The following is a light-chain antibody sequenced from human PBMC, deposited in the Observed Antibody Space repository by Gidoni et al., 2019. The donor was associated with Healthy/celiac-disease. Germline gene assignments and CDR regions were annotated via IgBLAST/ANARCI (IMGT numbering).Light chain of an antibody. J-gene: IGKJ1*01. CDR2: AAA. V-gene: IGKV1-39*01. CDR1: QSSSSY. CDR3: QLSYSTPWT. Sequence: DSQMTQSQSSLSASVGDRVTITCRASQSSSSYLNWYQQKPGKAPKLLIYAAASLQSGVPSRFRVSESRTDLTLSISCLLPDDFSTYSCQLSYSTPWTFGHGTKVEIK.